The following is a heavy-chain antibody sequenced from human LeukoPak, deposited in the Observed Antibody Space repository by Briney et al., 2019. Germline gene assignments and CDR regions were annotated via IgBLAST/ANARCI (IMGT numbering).Heavy chain of an antibody. CDR3: AKVAYNWISYGPFDY. V-gene: IGHV3-30*02. CDR2: IRYDGSYK. CDR1: EFTFNSYA. Sequence: GGSLRLSCAASEFTFNSYAMHWVRQAPGKGLEWVAFIRYDGSYKYYADSVKGRFTISRDNSKNTLYLQMNSLRAEDTAVYYCAKVAYNWISYGPFDYWGQGTLVTVSS. D-gene: IGHD1-20*01. J-gene: IGHJ4*02.